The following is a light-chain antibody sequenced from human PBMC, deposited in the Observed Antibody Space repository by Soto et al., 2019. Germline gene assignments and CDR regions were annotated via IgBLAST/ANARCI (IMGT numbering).Light chain of an antibody. J-gene: IGKJ1*01. Sequence: DIQMTQSPSTLSASVGDRVTITCRASQSISSWLAWYQQKPGKAPKLLIYKASSLESGVPSRFSGSGSGTEFTLTISSQQPDDFATYYCQQYNSYPAQTGPRTF. CDR1: QSISSW. CDR3: QQYNSYPAQTGPRT. V-gene: IGKV1-5*03. CDR2: KAS.